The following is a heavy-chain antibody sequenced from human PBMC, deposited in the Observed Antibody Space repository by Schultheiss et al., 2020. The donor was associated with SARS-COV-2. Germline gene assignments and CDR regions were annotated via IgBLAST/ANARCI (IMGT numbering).Heavy chain of an antibody. J-gene: IGHJ6*02. Sequence: GGSLRLSCAASGFTFSNYWMSWVRQAPGKGLEWVANINQDGSKKYYVDSVKGRFTISRDNAKNSSYFQMNSLRAEDTAVYYCARKGYYYGSGSVGVGDYYYGMDVWGQGTTVTVSS. D-gene: IGHD3-10*01. CDR3: ARKGYYYGSGSVGVGDYYYGMDV. CDR2: INQDGSKK. CDR1: GFTFSNYW. V-gene: IGHV3-7*03.